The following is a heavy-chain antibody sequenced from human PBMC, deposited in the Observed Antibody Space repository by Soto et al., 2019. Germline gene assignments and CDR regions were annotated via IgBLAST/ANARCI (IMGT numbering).Heavy chain of an antibody. CDR1: GGTFSSYA. D-gene: IGHD4-4*01. Sequence: SVKVSCKASGGTFSSYAFSWVRQAPGQGLEWMGGIIPIFGTANYAQKFQGRVTITADESTSTAYMELSSLRSEDTAVYYCARSGAVTTYWFDPWGQGTLVTVSS. J-gene: IGHJ5*02. V-gene: IGHV1-69*13. CDR3: ARSGAVTTYWFDP. CDR2: IIPIFGTA.